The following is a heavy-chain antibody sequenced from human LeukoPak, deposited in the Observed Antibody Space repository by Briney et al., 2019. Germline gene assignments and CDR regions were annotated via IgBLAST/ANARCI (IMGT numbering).Heavy chain of an antibody. CDR1: GYTFSSYG. CDR2: IGYDGSNK. V-gene: IGHV3-33*01. J-gene: IGHJ6*02. D-gene: IGHD6-13*01. Sequence: GGSLRLSCAASGYTFSSYGMHWVRQAPGKGLEWVAVIGYDGSNKYYADSVKGRFTISRDNSKNTLYLQMNSLRAEDTAVYYCARDLFLSSSLDYYGMDVWGQGTTVTVSS. CDR3: ARDLFLSSSLDYYGMDV.